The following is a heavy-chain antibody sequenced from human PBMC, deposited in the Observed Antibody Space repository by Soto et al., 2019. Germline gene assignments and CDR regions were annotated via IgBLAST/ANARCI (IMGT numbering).Heavy chain of an antibody. CDR2: IDPSDSYT. J-gene: IGHJ3*02. CDR3: ASRLNWNDDAFDI. Sequence: GESLKISCKGSGYSFTSYWISWVRQMPGKGLEWMGRIDPSDSYTSYSPSFQGHVTISADKSISTAYLQWSSLKASDTAMYYCASRLNWNDDAFDIWGQGTMVTVSS. V-gene: IGHV5-10-1*01. D-gene: IGHD1-1*01. CDR1: GYSFTSYW.